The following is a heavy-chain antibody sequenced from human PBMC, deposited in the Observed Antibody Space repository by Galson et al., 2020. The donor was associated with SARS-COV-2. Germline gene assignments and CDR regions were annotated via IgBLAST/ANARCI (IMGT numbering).Heavy chain of an antibody. D-gene: IGHD3-9*01. V-gene: IGHV3-74*01. CDR2: INSDGRSI. CDR3: ARDRWSPPDLLAGSHFNLEF. CDR1: GFTFSNYW. Sequence: GESLKISCAASGFTFSNYWMHWVRQAPGKGLVWISRINSDGRSISYADSVKGRFSISRDNAKNTLYLQMDSLRVEDTAVYYCARDRWSPPDLLAGSHFNLEFWGQGSLVTVSS. J-gene: IGHJ4*02.